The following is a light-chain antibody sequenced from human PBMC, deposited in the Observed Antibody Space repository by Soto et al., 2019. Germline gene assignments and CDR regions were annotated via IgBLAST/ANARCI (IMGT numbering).Light chain of an antibody. V-gene: IGKV1-39*01. CDR3: QQSYNAPRT. CDR1: QIISVY. J-gene: IGKJ1*01. CDR2: AAS. Sequence: DIQMTQSPSSLSASVGDRVTITCRASQIISVYLNWYQHKPGKAPKLLIFAASSLQSGVPSRFSGSGSGTDFTLTISSLQPEDFATYYCQQSYNAPRTFGQGTKVEIK.